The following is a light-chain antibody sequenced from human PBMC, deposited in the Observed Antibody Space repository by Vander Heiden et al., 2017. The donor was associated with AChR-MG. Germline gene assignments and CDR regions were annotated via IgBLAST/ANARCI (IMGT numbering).Light chain of an antibody. J-gene: IGLJ3*02. Sequence: QSALTQPPSASVSPGQSVTISCTGTSSDIGGYNYVSWYQQHPGKAPQVMIYGVSKRPAGVPDRFSGSKSGNTASLTGSGLQAEDEADYYCSSYATNNKFVFGGGTKLTVL. V-gene: IGLV2-8*01. CDR2: GVS. CDR3: SSYATNNKFV. CDR1: SSDIGGYNY.